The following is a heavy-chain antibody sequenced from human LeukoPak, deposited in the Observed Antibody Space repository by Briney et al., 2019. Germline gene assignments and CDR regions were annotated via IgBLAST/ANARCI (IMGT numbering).Heavy chain of an antibody. Sequence: GGTLRLSCTASGGTFGDYAMSWIRQAPGKGLEWIGFIKSKAYGGTTEYAASVKGRFTISRDDSKSIAYLQMNRLPPEDTAVYYCTRRRYCSSTSCSYFDYWGQGTLVTVSS. D-gene: IGHD2-2*01. CDR3: TRRRYCSSTSCSYFDY. CDR1: GGTFGDYA. J-gene: IGHJ4*02. CDR2: IKSKAYGGTT. V-gene: IGHV3-49*03.